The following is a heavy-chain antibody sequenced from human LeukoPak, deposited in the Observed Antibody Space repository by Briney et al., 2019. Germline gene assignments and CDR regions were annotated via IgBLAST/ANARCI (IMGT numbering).Heavy chain of an antibody. CDR2: IYHSGNT. Sequence: SGTLSLTCAVSNYSISNGYYWGWIRQPPGKGLEWIGSIYHSGNTYYNPSLKSRVTISVDTSKNQFSLKLRSVTAADTAVYYCAREVATASTPDYWGQGTLVTVSS. CDR3: AREVATASTPDY. CDR1: NYSISNGYY. D-gene: IGHD2-21*02. V-gene: IGHV4-38-2*02. J-gene: IGHJ4*02.